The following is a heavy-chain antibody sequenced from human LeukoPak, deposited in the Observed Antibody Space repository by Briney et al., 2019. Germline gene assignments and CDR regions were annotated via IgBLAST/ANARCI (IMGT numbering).Heavy chain of an antibody. D-gene: IGHD5-24*01. J-gene: IGHJ4*02. V-gene: IGHV4-39*01. CDR1: DDSISTNSYY. CDR2: LHYRGTP. Sequence: SPAETLTLTCSVSDDSISTNSYYWTWIRQPPGKALEWVATLHYRGTPYYSPSLSSRISISADTSKRQFSLQVRSVTASDTAMYYCSRGDDSYKQGNFWGQGTLVTVSS. CDR3: SRGDDSYKQGNF.